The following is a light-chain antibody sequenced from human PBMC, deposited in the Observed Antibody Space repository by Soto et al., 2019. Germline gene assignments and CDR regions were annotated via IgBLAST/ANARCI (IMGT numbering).Light chain of an antibody. Sequence: QSALTQPASVSGSPGQSITISCTGTSSDVGAYNVVSWHQQHPGKAPKLMIYNIYDRPAGISYRFSGSKSGNTASLIISGLQGEDEAYYYCSAYTVSRTYVFGTGTKLTVL. V-gene: IGLV2-14*03. J-gene: IGLJ1*01. CDR2: NIY. CDR3: SAYTVSRTYV. CDR1: SSDVGAYNV.